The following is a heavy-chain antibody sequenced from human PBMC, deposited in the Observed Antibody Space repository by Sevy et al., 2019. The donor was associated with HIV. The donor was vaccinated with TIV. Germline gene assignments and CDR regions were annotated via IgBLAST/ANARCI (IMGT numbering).Heavy chain of an antibody. CDR1: GRTFSSYA. Sequence: ASVKVSCKASGRTFSSYAFSWVRQAPGQGLEWMGGIIPMFATANYVQKFQGRVTITADESTCKAYMELSSLRSEDTAIYYCARSMSWYASFDYWGQGTLVTVSS. D-gene: IGHD6-13*01. CDR3: ARSMSWYASFDY. V-gene: IGHV1-69*13. CDR2: IIPMFATA. J-gene: IGHJ4*02.